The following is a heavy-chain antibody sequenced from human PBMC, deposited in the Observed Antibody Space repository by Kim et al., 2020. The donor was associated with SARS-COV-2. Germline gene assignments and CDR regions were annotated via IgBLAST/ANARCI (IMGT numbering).Heavy chain of an antibody. CDR2: ISAYNGNT. J-gene: IGHJ4*02. Sequence: ASVKVSCKASGYTFTSYGISWVRQAPGQGLEWMGWISAYNGNTNYAQKLQGRVTMTTDTSTSTAYMELRSLRSDDTAVYYCARDPHCSSTSCPMGYWGQGNLVTVSS. CDR3: ARDPHCSSTSCPMGY. V-gene: IGHV1-18*01. CDR1: GYTFTSYG. D-gene: IGHD2-2*01.